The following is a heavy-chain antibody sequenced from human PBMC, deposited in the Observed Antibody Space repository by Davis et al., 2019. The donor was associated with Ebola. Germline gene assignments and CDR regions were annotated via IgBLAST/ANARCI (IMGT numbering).Heavy chain of an antibody. CDR2: IKQDGSEK. CDR3: AVPRSNKFDH. CDR1: GFSVSTKY. D-gene: IGHD1/OR15-1a*01. J-gene: IGHJ4*02. V-gene: IGHV3-7*03. Sequence: GGSLRLSCAASGFSVSTKYMSWVRQAPGKGLEWVANIKQDGSEKQYVDSVKGRFTISRDNAKNSLFLQMNSLRVEDTAVYYCAVPRSNKFDHWGQGALVTVSS.